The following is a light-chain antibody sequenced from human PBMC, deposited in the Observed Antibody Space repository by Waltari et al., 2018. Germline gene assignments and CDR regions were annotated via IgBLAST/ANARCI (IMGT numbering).Light chain of an antibody. CDR2: QAS. Sequence: IQMTQSPSTLSASVEDRVTISCRASQSISTWLAWYQERPGKVPKLLIYQASTLKSGVPSRFSGSGSGTEFTLTISSLQPDDFATYYCQQHSTYPITFGQGTRLEIK. J-gene: IGKJ5*01. CDR1: QSISTW. CDR3: QQHSTYPIT. V-gene: IGKV1-5*03.